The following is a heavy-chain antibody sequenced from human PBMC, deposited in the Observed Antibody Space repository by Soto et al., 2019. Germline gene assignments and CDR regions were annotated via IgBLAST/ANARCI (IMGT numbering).Heavy chain of an antibody. V-gene: IGHV4-59*08. CDR3: GRLEGLATISYYFDY. D-gene: IGHD3-9*01. J-gene: IGHJ4*02. CDR2: VYYSGST. CDR1: GGSIRSYC. Sequence: PSETLSLTCTVSGGSIRSYCWTWIRQPPGEGLEWIGSVYYSGSTYYNPSLESRVTISVDKSKNQFSLKLMSLSAADTAVYYCGRLEGLATISYYFDYWGQGALVTVSS.